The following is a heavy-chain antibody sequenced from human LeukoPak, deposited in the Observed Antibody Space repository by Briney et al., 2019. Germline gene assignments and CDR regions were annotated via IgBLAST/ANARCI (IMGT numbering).Heavy chain of an antibody. CDR3: ARDLYSYGYGAPAGFDY. CDR2: IYHSGST. CDR1: GGSFSGYY. J-gene: IGHJ4*02. D-gene: IGHD5-18*01. V-gene: IGHV4-34*01. Sequence: KPSETLSLTCAVYGGSFSGYYWSWIRQPPGKGLEWIGEIYHSGSTNYNPSLKSRVTISVDKSKNQFSLKLSSVTAADTAVYYCARDLYSYGYGAPAGFDYWGQGTLVTVSS.